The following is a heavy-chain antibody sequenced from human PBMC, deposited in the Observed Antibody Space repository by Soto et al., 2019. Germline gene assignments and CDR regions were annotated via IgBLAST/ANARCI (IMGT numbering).Heavy chain of an antibody. V-gene: IGHV4-31*03. Sequence: QVQLQESGPGLVRPSQTLSLTCTVSAGSISTINYYWSWIRQHPGKGLEWIGYISYSGSTFYHSSLKSRVTSSLDTSKKQFSLTLTSVTAADTAVYYCARSAQWDGFDPWGQGTMVTVSS. CDR1: AGSISTINYY. D-gene: IGHD2-8*01. CDR3: ARSAQWDGFDP. CDR2: ISYSGST. J-gene: IGHJ3*01.